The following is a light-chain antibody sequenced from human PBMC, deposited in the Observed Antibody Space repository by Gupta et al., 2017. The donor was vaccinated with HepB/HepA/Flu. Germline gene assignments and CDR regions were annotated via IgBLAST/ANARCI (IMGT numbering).Light chain of an antibody. J-gene: IGKJ1*01. CDR2: KAS. Sequence: DIQMTQSPSTLSASVGDRVTITCRASQSISTWLAWYQHKPGKAPNLLIYKASSLEGGVPSRFSGSGSGTEFTLTISSLHPDDFATYYCQQDDTYRWTFGQGTKVEIK. CDR3: QQDDTYRWT. CDR1: QSISTW. V-gene: IGKV1-5*03.